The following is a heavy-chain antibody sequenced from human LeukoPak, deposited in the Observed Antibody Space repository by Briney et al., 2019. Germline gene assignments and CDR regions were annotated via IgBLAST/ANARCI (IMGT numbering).Heavy chain of an antibody. CDR3: ARGGALRYFEWFSAY. CDR2: MNPSGDTT. D-gene: IGHD3-9*01. Sequence: GASVKVSCKTSGYNFTNYYMHWVRQAPGHGLEWIGIMNPSGDTTTYAEKFQGRVTMTRDTSTSTVYMELSSLRSEDTAVYYCARGGALRYFEWFSAYWGQGTLVTVSS. J-gene: IGHJ4*02. V-gene: IGHV1-46*01. CDR1: GYNFTNYY.